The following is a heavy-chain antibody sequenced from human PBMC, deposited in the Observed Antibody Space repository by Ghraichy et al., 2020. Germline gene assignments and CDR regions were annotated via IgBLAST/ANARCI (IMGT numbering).Heavy chain of an antibody. J-gene: IGHJ6*02. V-gene: IGHV3-49*04. CDR1: GFTFGYYA. Sequence: GGSLRLSCTTSGFTFGYYALTWVRQAPGKGLEWVGFIRSKAFDETTEYAASVKGRFIISRDDSKSIAYLQMNSLKTEDTAVYYCTRDKCSSTSCYAGGHYYYGMDVWGQGTTVTVSS. D-gene: IGHD2-2*01. CDR2: IRSKAFDETT. CDR3: TRDKCSSTSCYAGGHYYYGMDV.